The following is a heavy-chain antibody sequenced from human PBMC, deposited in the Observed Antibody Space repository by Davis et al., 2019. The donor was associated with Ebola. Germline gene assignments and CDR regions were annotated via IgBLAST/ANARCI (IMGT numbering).Heavy chain of an antibody. CDR2: IYYSGST. CDR3: ARDRGAYNWGDGFDV. V-gene: IGHV4-59*01. D-gene: IGHD1-1*01. Sequence: PSETLSLTCTVSGDSINDDYWNWIRQPPGKGLEWIGHIYYSGSTNYNPSLQSRLVISLDTSKNQFSLRLSSVTAADTAVYYCARDRGAYNWGDGFDVWGQGTMVTVSS. J-gene: IGHJ3*01. CDR1: GDSINDDY.